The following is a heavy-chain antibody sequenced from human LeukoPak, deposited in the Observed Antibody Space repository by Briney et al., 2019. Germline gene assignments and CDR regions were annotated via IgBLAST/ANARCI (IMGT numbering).Heavy chain of an antibody. CDR1: GGSISSGRNY. CDR3: ARVDGSCSGGSCPSGNWFDP. D-gene: IGHD2-15*01. CDR2: IYIFSGST. V-gene: IGHV4-61*02. J-gene: IGHJ5*02. Sequence: SQTLSLTCTVSGGSISSGRNYWTWIRQPAGKGLEWLGRIYIFSGSTNYNPSLKSRVTISVDTSKNQFSLKLTSVTAADTAVYYCARVDGSCSGGSCPSGNWFDPWGQGTLVTVSS.